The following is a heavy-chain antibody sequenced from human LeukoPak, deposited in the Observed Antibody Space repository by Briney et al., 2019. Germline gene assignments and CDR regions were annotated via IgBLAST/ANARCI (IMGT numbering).Heavy chain of an antibody. J-gene: IGHJ4*02. V-gene: IGHV3-66*01. CDR3: TRESSSGYYLSY. CDR2: IYSGGRT. Sequence: GGSLRLPCAASGFTVSGNYMSWVRQAPGKGPEWVSVIYSGGRTYYSDSVKGRFTISRDNSKNTVFLQMDSLRAEDTAVYYCTRESSSGYYLSYWGQGTLVTVSS. CDR1: GFTVSGNY. D-gene: IGHD3-22*01.